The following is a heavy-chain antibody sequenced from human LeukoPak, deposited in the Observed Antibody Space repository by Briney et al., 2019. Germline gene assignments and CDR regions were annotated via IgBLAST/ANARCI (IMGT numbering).Heavy chain of an antibody. Sequence: GGSLRLSCTASGFTFSDYWMTWVRQAPGKGLEWVANIKQDGSAKYYVNSVKGRFTISRDNAKNLLYLQMDSLRVEDTATYYCARWRGSTSERSDYWGQGTLVTVSS. CDR3: ARWRGSTSERSDY. CDR2: IKQDGSAK. V-gene: IGHV3-7*01. D-gene: IGHD2-2*01. CDR1: GFTFSDYW. J-gene: IGHJ4*02.